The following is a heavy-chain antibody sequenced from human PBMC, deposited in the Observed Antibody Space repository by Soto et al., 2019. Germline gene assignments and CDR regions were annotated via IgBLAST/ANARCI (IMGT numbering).Heavy chain of an antibody. Sequence: CSVKVSCKASGGTFSRYAISWLRQAPGLGLEWRVGIIPIFGTANYAQKFQGRVTITADESTSTAYMELSSMRSEDTAVYYCARSFIATTHGWFDPWGQGTLVTVSS. J-gene: IGHJ5*02. CDR2: IIPIFGTA. CDR3: ARSFIATTHGWFDP. D-gene: IGHD6-13*01. V-gene: IGHV1-69*13. CDR1: GGTFSRYA.